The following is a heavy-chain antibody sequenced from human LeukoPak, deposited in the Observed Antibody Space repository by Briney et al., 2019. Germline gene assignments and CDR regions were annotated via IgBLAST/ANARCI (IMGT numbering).Heavy chain of an antibody. D-gene: IGHD3-10*01. J-gene: IGHJ6*02. CDR2: ITYDGSGK. CDR1: GFTFTSYG. Sequence: GGSLRLSCAASGFTFTSYGIHWVRQAPGKGLEWVAVITYDGSGKWYADAVKGRFTISRDNSKNTLYLQMNSMRTEDTAVYYCAKDHVIMVRGGYYSMDVWGQGTTVIVSS. CDR3: AKDHVIMVRGGYYSMDV. V-gene: IGHV3-30*18.